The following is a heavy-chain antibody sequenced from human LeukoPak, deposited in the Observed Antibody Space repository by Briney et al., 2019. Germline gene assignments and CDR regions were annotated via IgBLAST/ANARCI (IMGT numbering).Heavy chain of an antibody. CDR1: GGTFSSYA. CDR2: IIPIFGTA. Sequence: ASVKVSCKASGGTFSSYAISWVRQAPGQGLEWMGGIIPIFGTANYAQKFQGRVTITADKSTSTAYMELSSLRSEDTAVYYCARGQTPLDTVTRYYYYYMDVWGKGTTVTISS. D-gene: IGHD4-17*01. J-gene: IGHJ6*03. V-gene: IGHV1-69*06. CDR3: ARGQTPLDTVTRYYYYYMDV.